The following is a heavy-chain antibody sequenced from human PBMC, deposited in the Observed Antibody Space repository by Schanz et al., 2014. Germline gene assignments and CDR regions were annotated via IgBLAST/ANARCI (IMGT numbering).Heavy chain of an antibody. Sequence: VQLVESGGGVVQPGRSLRLSCAASGITFSGYSMNWVRQAPGKGLEWVSGMSWNAGSLGYGDSVKGRFTISRDNGKKSMYLQMNSLRAEDTAVYYCAKDGIMVQGVIWERYFDSWGQGTLVTVSS. J-gene: IGHJ4*02. CDR1: GITFSGYS. CDR3: AKDGIMVQGVIWERYFDS. CDR2: MSWNAGSL. D-gene: IGHD3-10*01. V-gene: IGHV3-9*01.